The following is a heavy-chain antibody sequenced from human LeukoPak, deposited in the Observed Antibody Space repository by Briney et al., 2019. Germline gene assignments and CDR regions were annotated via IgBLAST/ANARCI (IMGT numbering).Heavy chain of an antibody. J-gene: IGHJ4*02. CDR3: ARGGITMVRGVSYFNN. CDR1: GYTFTGYY. CDR2: IIPNSGGT. D-gene: IGHD3-10*01. Sequence: GASVKVSCKASGYTFTGYYMHWVRQAPGQGLEWMGWIIPNSGGTNYAQKFQGRVTMTRDTSISTAYMELSRLRSDDTAVYYCARGGITMVRGVSYFNNWGQGTLVTVSS. V-gene: IGHV1-2*02.